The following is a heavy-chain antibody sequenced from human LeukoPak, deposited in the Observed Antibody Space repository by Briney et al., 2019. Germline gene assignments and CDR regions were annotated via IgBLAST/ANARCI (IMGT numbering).Heavy chain of an antibody. V-gene: IGHV3-23*01. CDR2: LSGSGGDT. CDR3: AKDLATVTTTYFDY. CDR1: GFTFRNYA. J-gene: IGHJ4*02. D-gene: IGHD4-4*01. Sequence: GGSLRLSCAASGFTFRNYAMSWVRQAPGKGLEWVSTLSGSGGDTYYADSVKGRFTISRDNSKNTLYLQMNSLRAEDTAIYYCAKDLATVTTTYFDYWGQGTLVTVSS.